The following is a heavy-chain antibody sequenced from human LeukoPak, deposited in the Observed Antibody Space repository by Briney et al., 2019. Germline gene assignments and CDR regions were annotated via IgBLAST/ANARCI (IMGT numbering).Heavy chain of an antibody. CDR3: AKALKSLAAGGY. CDR2: ISGSGGST. V-gene: IGHV3-23*01. Sequence: PGGSLRLSCAASGLTFSSYAMSWVRQAPGKGLEWVSAISGSGGSTYYADSMKGRFTISRDNSKNTLYLQMNSLRAEDTAVYYCAKALKSLAAGGYWGQGTLVTVSS. CDR1: GLTFSSYA. J-gene: IGHJ4*02. D-gene: IGHD6-13*01.